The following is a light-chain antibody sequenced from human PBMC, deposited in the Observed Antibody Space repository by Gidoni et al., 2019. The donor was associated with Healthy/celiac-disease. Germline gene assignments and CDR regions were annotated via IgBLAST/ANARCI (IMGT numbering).Light chain of an antibody. Sequence: SYEVTQPPSVSVSPGQTASITCSGDKLGDKYSYWYQQKPGQSPVLVIYQDKKRPSGIPERFSGSNSGNTATLTISGTQAMDEADYYCQAWDSSTVVFGGGTKLTVL. CDR2: QDK. J-gene: IGLJ2*01. CDR3: QAWDSSTVV. CDR1: KLGDKY. V-gene: IGLV3-1*01.